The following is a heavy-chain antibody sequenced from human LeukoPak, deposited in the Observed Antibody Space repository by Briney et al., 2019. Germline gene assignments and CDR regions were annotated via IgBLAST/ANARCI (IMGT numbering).Heavy chain of an antibody. D-gene: IGHD2-8*02. V-gene: IGHV3-48*01. CDR3: ARDTGGRGWFDP. CDR2: ISSSSSTI. CDR1: GFTFSSYS. Sequence: GGSPRLSCAASGFTFSSYSMNWVRQAPGKGLEWVSYISSSSSTIQYADSVKGRFTISRDNAKNSLYLQMHSLRAEDTAVYYCARDTGGRGWFDPWGQGTLVTVSS. J-gene: IGHJ5*02.